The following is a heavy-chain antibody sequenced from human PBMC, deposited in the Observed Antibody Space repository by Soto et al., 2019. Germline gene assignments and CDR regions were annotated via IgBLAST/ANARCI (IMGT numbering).Heavy chain of an antibody. D-gene: IGHD2-8*01. Sequence: GRPTITADESTSTAYMEMSSLRSEDTAVYYCARVDVRMVYDPYGMDVWGQGTTVTVSS. V-gene: IGHV1-69*01. J-gene: IGHJ6*02. CDR3: ARVDVRMVYDPYGMDV.